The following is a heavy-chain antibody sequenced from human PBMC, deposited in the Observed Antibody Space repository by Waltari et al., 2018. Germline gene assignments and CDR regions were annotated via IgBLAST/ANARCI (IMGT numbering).Heavy chain of an antibody. V-gene: IGHV2-70*15. D-gene: IGHD3-22*01. CDR2: IDWNGDE. CDR3: GRESYYDTGSAFDV. CDR1: GFAPTMSAHR. J-gene: IGHJ3*01. Sequence: QVTLRESGPALVTPTQTLTLTCTFSGFAPTMSAHRVSWIRQPPGKALQWLARIDWNGDENYNPSLKTRLTISRDISKNQVVLTMTNMDPVDTATYYCGRESYYDTGSAFDVWGQGTLVTVSS.